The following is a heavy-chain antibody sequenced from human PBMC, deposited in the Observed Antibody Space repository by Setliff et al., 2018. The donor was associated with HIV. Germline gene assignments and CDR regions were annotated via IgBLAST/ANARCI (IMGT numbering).Heavy chain of an antibody. Sequence: SETLSLTCTVSNGSISSSSYFWGWIRQPPGKGLEWIGNIFYSGSTYYNPSLKSRVLISVDTSKNQFSLKLTSVTAADTAVYYCARRGIIAGTTDFWGQGTPVTLSS. CDR3: ARRGIIAGTTDF. D-gene: IGHD1-7*01. CDR1: NGSISSSSYF. V-gene: IGHV4-39*01. CDR2: IFYSGST. J-gene: IGHJ4*02.